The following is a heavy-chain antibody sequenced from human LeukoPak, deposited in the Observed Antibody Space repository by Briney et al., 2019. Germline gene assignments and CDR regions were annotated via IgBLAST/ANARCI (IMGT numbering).Heavy chain of an antibody. J-gene: IGHJ3*02. CDR3: ARVPAPYYYDSSGYLDAFDI. Sequence: GGSLRLSCAASGFTFSSYWMHWVRQAPGKGLVWVSRINSDGSSTSYADSVKGRFTISRDNAKNTLYLQMNSLRAEDTAVYYCARVPAPYYYDSSGYLDAFDIWGQGTMVTVS. CDR2: INSDGSST. CDR1: GFTFSSYW. D-gene: IGHD3-22*01. V-gene: IGHV3-74*01.